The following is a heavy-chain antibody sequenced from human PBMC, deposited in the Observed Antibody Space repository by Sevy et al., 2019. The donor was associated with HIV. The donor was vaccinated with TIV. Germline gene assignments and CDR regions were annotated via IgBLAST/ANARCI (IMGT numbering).Heavy chain of an antibody. D-gene: IGHD6-13*01. CDR2: ISAYNGNT. CDR1: GYTFTSYG. Sequence: ASVKVSCKASGYTFTSYGISWVRQAPGQGLEWMGWISAYNGNTNYAQKLQGRVTMTTDTSTGTAYMVLRSLRSDDTAVYYCARDLPYSSSWYDYYYYGMDVWGQGTTVTVSS. J-gene: IGHJ6*02. V-gene: IGHV1-18*01. CDR3: ARDLPYSSSWYDYYYYGMDV.